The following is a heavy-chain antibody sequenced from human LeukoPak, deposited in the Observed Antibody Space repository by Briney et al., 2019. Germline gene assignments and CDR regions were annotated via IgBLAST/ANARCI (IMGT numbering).Heavy chain of an antibody. CDR1: GFTFSSYW. CDR3: ARAPYCSGGSCYSPFDY. D-gene: IGHD2-15*01. CDR2: IKQDGSEK. V-gene: IGHV3-7*01. Sequence: GGSLRLSCAASGFTFSSYWMSWVRQAPGKGLEWVANIKQDGSEKYYVDSVKGRFTISRDNAKNSLYLQMNSLRAEDTAVYYCARAPYCSGGSCYSPFDYWGQGTLVTVSS. J-gene: IGHJ4*02.